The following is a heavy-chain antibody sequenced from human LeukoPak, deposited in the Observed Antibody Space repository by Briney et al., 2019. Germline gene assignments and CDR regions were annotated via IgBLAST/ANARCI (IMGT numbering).Heavy chain of an antibody. D-gene: IGHD5-18*01. CDR3: ARGGYIFDF. J-gene: IGHJ4*02. V-gene: IGHV3-30*04. CDR2: ISYDGSNK. Sequence: PGRSLRLSCAASGFTFSSYAMHWVRQAPGKGLEWVAVISYDGSNKYYADSVKGRFTISRDIAKNSLYLQMNSLRVEDTAVYYCARGGYIFDFWGQGTLVTVSS. CDR1: GFTFSSYA.